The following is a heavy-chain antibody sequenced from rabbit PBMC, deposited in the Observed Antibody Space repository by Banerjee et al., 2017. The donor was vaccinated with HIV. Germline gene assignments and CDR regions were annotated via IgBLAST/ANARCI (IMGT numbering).Heavy chain of an antibody. V-gene: IGHV1S40*01. J-gene: IGHJ4*01. Sequence: QSLEESGGDLVKPGASLTLTYTASGIDFSSSAMFWVRQAPGKGLEWIACIYADGSGSTDYASWAKGRFTISKTSSTTVTLQMTSLTAADTATYFCAREEGSSYLFNLWGPGTLVTVS. CDR1: GIDFSSSA. D-gene: IGHD8-1*01. CDR2: IYADGSGST. CDR3: AREEGSSYLFNL.